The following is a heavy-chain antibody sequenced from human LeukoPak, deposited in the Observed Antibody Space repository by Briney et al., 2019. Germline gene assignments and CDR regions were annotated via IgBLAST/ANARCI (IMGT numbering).Heavy chain of an antibody. CDR3: ARLKNYGDYGY. V-gene: IGHV1-18*01. J-gene: IGHJ4*02. CDR2: IYSYNGNT. CDR1: GYTFTIYG. D-gene: IGHD4-17*01. Sequence: ASVKVSCKASGYTFTIYGISWVRQAPGQGLEWMGWIYSYNGNTNYAQKFQGRVTMTTDTYTSTAYMELRSLRSDDTAGYYCARLKNYGDYGYWGEGTLVTVCS.